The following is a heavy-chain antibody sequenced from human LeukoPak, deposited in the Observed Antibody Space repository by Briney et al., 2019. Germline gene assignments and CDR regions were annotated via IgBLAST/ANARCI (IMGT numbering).Heavy chain of an antibody. V-gene: IGHV3-21*01. CDR3: ARGKGMKIAAPVSS. D-gene: IGHD6-6*01. Sequence: PGGSLRLSCAASGFTFSSYSMNWVRQAPGKGLEWVSSISSSSSYIYYADSVKGRFTISRDIAKNSLYLQMNSLRAEDTAVYYCARGKGMKIAAPVSSWGQGTLVTVSS. J-gene: IGHJ4*01. CDR1: GFTFSSYS. CDR2: ISSSSSYI.